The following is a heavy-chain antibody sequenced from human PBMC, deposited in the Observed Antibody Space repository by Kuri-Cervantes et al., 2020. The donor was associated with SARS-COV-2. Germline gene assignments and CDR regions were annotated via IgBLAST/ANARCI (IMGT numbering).Heavy chain of an antibody. V-gene: IGHV3-23*01. CDR1: GFSFSSYA. CDR2: ISDSGGST. CDR3: AKDNSENGRGYWYFDL. D-gene: IGHD1-1*01. J-gene: IGHJ2*01. Sequence: GESLKISCAASGFSFSSYAMSWVRQAPGKGLEWVSAISDSGGSTYYADSVKGRFTISRDNSKNTLYLQMNTLRAEDTAVYYCAKDNSENGRGYWYFDLWGRGTLVTVSS.